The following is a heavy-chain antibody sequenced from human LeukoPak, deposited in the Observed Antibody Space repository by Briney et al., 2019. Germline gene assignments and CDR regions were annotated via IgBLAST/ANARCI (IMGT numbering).Heavy chain of an antibody. V-gene: IGHV3-48*02. D-gene: IGHD1-1*01. CDR1: GFTFSSYS. Sequence: GGSLRLSCAASGFTFSSYSMNWVRQAPGKGLEWVSYISSSSSTIYYADSVKGRFTISRDNAKNSLYLQMNSLRDEDTAVYYCARPRYNWNDDYYYGMDVWGQGTTVTVSS. CDR2: ISSSSSTI. J-gene: IGHJ6*02. CDR3: ARPRYNWNDDYYYGMDV.